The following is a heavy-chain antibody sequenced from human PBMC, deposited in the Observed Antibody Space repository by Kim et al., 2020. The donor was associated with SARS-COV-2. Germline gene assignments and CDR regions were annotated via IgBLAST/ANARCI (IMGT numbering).Heavy chain of an antibody. CDR2: ITHSGST. CDR3: ARYYGSETFNWFDP. J-gene: IGHJ5*02. Sequence: SETLSLTCAVYGGSFSGYYWTWIRQPPGKGLEWIGEITHSGSTNYNPSLKSRVTISEDTSKNQFSLKLSSVTAADAAMYYCARYYGSETFNWFDPWGQGTLVTVSS. D-gene: IGHD3-10*01. CDR1: GGSFSGYY. V-gene: IGHV4-34*01.